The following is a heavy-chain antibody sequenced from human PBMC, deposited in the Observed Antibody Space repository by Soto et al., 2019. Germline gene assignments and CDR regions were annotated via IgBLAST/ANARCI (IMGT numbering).Heavy chain of an antibody. CDR3: AREYDYVWGSYRSLSY. D-gene: IGHD3-16*02. J-gene: IGHJ4*02. V-gene: IGHV3-30-3*01. CDR1: GFTFSSYA. Sequence: GGSLRLSCAASGFTFSSYAMHWVRQAPGKGLEWVAVISYDGSNKYYADSVKGRFTISRDNSKNTLYLQMNSLRAEDTAVYYCAREYDYVWGSYRSLSYWGQGTLVTVSS. CDR2: ISYDGSNK.